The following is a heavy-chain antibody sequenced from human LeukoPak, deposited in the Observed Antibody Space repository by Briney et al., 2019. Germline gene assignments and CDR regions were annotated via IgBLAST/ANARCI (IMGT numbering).Heavy chain of an antibody. CDR3: ARNGGSPSNYYYYYYMDV. V-gene: IGHV3-30*04. D-gene: IGHD2-15*01. CDR2: ISYDGSNK. J-gene: IGHJ6*03. CDR1: GFTFSSYA. Sequence: PGGSLRLSCAASGFTFSSYAMHWVRQAPGKGLEWVAVISYDGSNKYYADSVKGRFTISRDNSKNTLYLQMNSLRAEDTAVYYCARNGGSPSNYYYYYYMDVWGKGTTVTVSS.